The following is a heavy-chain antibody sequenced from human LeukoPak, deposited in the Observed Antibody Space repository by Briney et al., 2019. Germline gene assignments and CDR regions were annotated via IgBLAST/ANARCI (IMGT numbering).Heavy chain of an antibody. V-gene: IGHV3-33*01. CDR2: IWYDGSNK. Sequence: GGSLRLSCAASGFTFSAYGMHWVRQAPGKGPEWVAVIWYDGSNKYYADSVKGRFTISRDNSKNTLYLQMNRLRAEDTAVYYCAREVRQLTTDYWGQGTLVTVSS. CDR3: AREVRQLTTDY. CDR1: GFTFSAYG. D-gene: IGHD3-3*01. J-gene: IGHJ4*02.